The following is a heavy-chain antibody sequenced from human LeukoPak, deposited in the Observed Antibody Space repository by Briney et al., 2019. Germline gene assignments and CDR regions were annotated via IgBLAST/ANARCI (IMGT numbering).Heavy chain of an antibody. V-gene: IGHV1-69*05. CDR2: IIPIFGTA. CDR3: ARGGFGDSLPGSPFDY. D-gene: IGHD3-16*01. J-gene: IGHJ4*02. CDR1: GGTFSSYA. Sequence: GSSVKVSCKASGGTFSSYAISWVRQAPGQGLEWMVGIIPIFGTANYAQKFQGRVTITTDESTSTAYMELSSLRSEDTAVYYCARGGFGDSLPGSPFDYWGQGTLVTVSS.